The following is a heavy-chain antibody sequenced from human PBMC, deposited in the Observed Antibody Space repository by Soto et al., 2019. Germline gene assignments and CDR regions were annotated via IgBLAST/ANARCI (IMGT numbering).Heavy chain of an antibody. V-gene: IGHV4-31*03. J-gene: IGHJ5*02. CDR3: AGVRGVSGYDSEISGFDP. D-gene: IGHD6-25*01. Sequence: QVQLQESGPGLVKPSQTLSLTCTVSGGSISSGGYYWSWIRQHPGKGLEWIGYIYYSGSTYYNPSLKSRITISVDASKNQFSLKLSSVTAADTAVYYCAGVRGVSGYDSEISGFDPWGQGTLVTVSS. CDR1: GGSISSGGYY. CDR2: IYYSGST.